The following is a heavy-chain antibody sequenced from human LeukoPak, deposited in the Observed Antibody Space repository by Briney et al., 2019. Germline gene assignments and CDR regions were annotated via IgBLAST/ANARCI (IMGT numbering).Heavy chain of an antibody. CDR2: ISGSGGST. D-gene: IGHD6-19*01. CDR1: GFTFSSYA. Sequence: GGSLRLSCAASGFTFSSYAMSWVRQAPGEGLEWVSAISGSGGSTYYADSVKGRFTISRDNSKNTLYLQMNSLRAEDTAVYYCAKGSSSGPYFDYWGQGTLVTVSS. V-gene: IGHV3-23*01. CDR3: AKGSSSGPYFDY. J-gene: IGHJ4*02.